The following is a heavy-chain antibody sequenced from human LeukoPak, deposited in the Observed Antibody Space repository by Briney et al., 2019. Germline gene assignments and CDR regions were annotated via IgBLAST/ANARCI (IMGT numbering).Heavy chain of an antibody. Sequence: GASVKVSCKASGYTFTSYDMIWVRQAAGHGLEGMGWMTPNSGNTGYAQKFQGRVTMTRNTSISTAYMELSSLRSDDTAVYYCARGPPNWGYDYWGPGTLVTVSS. CDR3: ARGPPNWGYDY. CDR1: GYTFTSYD. D-gene: IGHD7-27*01. CDR2: MTPNSGNT. J-gene: IGHJ4*02. V-gene: IGHV1-8*01.